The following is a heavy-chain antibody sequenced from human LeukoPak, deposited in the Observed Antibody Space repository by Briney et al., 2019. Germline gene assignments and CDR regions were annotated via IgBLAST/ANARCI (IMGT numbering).Heavy chain of an antibody. Sequence: GGSLRLSCAASGFTFINAWMSWVRQAPGKGLEWVGRIKSKTDGGTTDYAAPVKGRFTISRDDSKNTLYLQMNSLKTEDTAVYYCTTDGQVDTAMGDYYYYYYMDVWGKGTTVTVSS. CDR1: GFTFINAW. CDR2: IKSKTDGGTT. J-gene: IGHJ6*03. CDR3: TTDGQVDTAMGDYYYYYYMDV. D-gene: IGHD5-18*01. V-gene: IGHV3-15*01.